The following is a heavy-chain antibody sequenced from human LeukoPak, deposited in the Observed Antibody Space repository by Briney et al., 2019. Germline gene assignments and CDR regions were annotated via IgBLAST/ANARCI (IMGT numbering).Heavy chain of an antibody. V-gene: IGHV4-34*01. CDR2: INHSGST. D-gene: IGHD2-2*01. CDR3: ARGVKCSSTSCYGGDY. J-gene: IGHJ4*02. Sequence: SETLSLTCAVYGGSFSVYYWSWIRQPPGKGLEWIGEINHSGSTNYNPSLKSRVTISVDTSKNQFSLKLSSVTAADTAVYYCARGVKCSSTSCYGGDYWGQGTLVTVSS. CDR1: GGSFSVYY.